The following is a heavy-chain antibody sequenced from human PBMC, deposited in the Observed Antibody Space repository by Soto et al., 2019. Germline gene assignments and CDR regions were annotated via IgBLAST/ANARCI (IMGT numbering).Heavy chain of an antibody. V-gene: IGHV1-3*01. CDR2: INAGNGNT. CDR3: AMVDVYVTPSPQDV. CDR1: GYTCTSYA. D-gene: IGHD3-16*01. J-gene: IGHJ6*02. Sequence: ASVKVSCKASGYTCTSYAMHWVRQAPGQRLEWMGWINAGNGNTKYSQKFQGRVTITRDTSASTAYMELSSLRSEDTAVYYCAMVDVYVTPSPQDVWGQGTTVTVSS.